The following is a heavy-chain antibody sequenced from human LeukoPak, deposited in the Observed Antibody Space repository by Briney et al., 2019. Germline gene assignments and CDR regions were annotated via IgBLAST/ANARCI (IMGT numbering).Heavy chain of an antibody. CDR3: ASARVRSYSYDSSGLYTSDWHFDP. J-gene: IGHJ2*01. Sequence: SETLSLTCTVSGDSISSYYGSWIREPPGKGREWIGYIYYSGSTKYNHSRKGRVTISVETSKTQFSLKLSSVTAAGTAIYYCASARVRSYSYDSSGLYTSDWHFDPWGRGTLVTVSS. D-gene: IGHD3-22*01. CDR2: IYYSGST. CDR1: GDSISSYY. V-gene: IGHV4-59*01.